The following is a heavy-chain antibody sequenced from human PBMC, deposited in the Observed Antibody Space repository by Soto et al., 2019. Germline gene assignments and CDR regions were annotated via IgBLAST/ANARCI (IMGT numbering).Heavy chain of an antibody. CDR1: GFTFSSYA. V-gene: IGHV3-23*01. CDR2: ISGNGADT. Sequence: GGSLRLSCGASGFTFSSYAMSWVRQAPGKGLEWVSAISGNGADTTYAESVRGRFTISRDNSKDTLYLQMSSLRAEDTALYYCAKNQERELPRVIDFWGQGTLVTVSS. D-gene: IGHD1-7*01. CDR3: AKNQERELPRVIDF. J-gene: IGHJ4*02.